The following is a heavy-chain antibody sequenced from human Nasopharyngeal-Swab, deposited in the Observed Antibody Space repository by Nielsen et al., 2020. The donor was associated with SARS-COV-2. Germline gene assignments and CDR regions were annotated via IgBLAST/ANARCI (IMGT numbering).Heavy chain of an antibody. Sequence: GGSLRLSCAASGFTFRSYGMHWVRQAPGKGLEWVAVISYDGSNKYYADSVKGRFTISRDNSKNTLYLQMNSLRAEDTAVYYCAKDFYDIFTAPCCPFDYWGQGTLVTVSS. CDR2: ISYDGSNK. V-gene: IGHV3-30*18. CDR3: AKDFYDIFTAPCCPFDY. D-gene: IGHD3-9*01. J-gene: IGHJ4*02. CDR1: GFTFRSYG.